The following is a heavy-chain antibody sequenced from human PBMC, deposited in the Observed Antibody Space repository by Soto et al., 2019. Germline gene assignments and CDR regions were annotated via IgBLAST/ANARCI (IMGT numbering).Heavy chain of an antibody. CDR2: ISAHNGNT. Sequence: QVHLVQSGAEVKKPGASVKVSCKASGYTFTSYGITWVRQAPGQGLEWMGWISAHNGNTDYAQKLQGRVIVTRDTSTSTAYMELSSLIYVDTAVYYCARGRYGDYWGQGVLVTVSS. D-gene: IGHD1-1*01. CDR1: GYTFTSYG. V-gene: IGHV1-18*01. CDR3: ARGRYGDY. J-gene: IGHJ4*02.